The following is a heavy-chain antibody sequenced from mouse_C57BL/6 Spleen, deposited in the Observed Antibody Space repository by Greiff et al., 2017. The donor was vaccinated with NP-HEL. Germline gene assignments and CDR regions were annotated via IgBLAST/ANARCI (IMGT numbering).Heavy chain of an antibody. CDR3: ARQAYGSSYNAMDY. CDR2: ISGGGGNT. V-gene: IGHV5-9*01. CDR1: GFTFSSYT. D-gene: IGHD1-1*01. J-gene: IGHJ4*01. Sequence: EVKVVESGGGLVKPGGSLKLSCAASGFTFSSYTMSWVRQTPEKRLEWVATISGGGGNTYYPDSVKGRFTISRDNAKNTLYLQMSSLRSEDTALYYCARQAYGSSYNAMDYWGQGTSVTVSS.